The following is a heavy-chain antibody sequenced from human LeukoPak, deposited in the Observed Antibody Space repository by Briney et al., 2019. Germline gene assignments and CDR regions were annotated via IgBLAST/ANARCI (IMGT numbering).Heavy chain of an antibody. CDR1: GGSFSGYY. D-gene: IGHD3-10*01. Sequence: SETLSLTCAVYGGSFSGYYWSWIRQPPGKGLEWIGEINHSGSTNYNPSLKSRVTISVDTSKNQFSLKLSSVTAADTAVYYCARGRTYYYGSGSRNWFDPWGQGTLVTVSS. CDR3: ARGRTYYYGSGSRNWFDP. V-gene: IGHV4-34*01. J-gene: IGHJ5*02. CDR2: INHSGST.